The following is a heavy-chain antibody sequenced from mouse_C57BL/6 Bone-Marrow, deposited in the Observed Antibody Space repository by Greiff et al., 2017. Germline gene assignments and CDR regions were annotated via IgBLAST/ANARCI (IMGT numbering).Heavy chain of an antibody. Sequence: QVQLQQSGAELVMPGASVKLSCKASGYTFPSYWMHWVKQRPGQGLEWIGEIDPSDSYTNYNQKFKGKFTLTVDTSSSTAYMQLSSLTSEESAVYYCARRDWDGYYWGQGTTLTVCS. V-gene: IGHV1-69*01. CDR2: IDPSDSYT. CDR1: GYTFPSYW. J-gene: IGHJ2*01. CDR3: ARRDWDGYY. D-gene: IGHD4-1*01.